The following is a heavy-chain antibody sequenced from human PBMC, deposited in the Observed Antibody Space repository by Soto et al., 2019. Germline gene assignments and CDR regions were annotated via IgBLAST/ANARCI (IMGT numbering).Heavy chain of an antibody. Sequence: GGSLRLSCAASGFTFSSYDMHWVRQATGKGLEWVSAIGIAGVTYYPGSVKGRFTISRENAKNSLYLQMNSLRAEDTAVYYCARFRSRYFDWPSPSYYYYGMDVWGQGTTVTVSS. CDR3: ARFRSRYFDWPSPSYYYYGMDV. CDR2: IGIAGVT. V-gene: IGHV3-13*01. CDR1: GFTFSSYD. J-gene: IGHJ6*02. D-gene: IGHD3-9*01.